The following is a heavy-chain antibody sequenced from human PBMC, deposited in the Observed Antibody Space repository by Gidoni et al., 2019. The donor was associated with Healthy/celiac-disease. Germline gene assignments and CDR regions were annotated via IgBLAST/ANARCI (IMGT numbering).Heavy chain of an antibody. Sequence: QVQLVQSGAEVQKPGSSVKVSCKPSGGTFSSYTISWVRQAPGQGLEWMGRIIPILGIANYAQKFQGRVTITADKSTSTAYMELSSLRSEDTAVYYCARDGAAVAQYYFDYWGQGTLVTVSA. V-gene: IGHV1-69*08. CDR2: IIPILGIA. J-gene: IGHJ4*02. CDR3: ARDGAAVAQYYFDY. D-gene: IGHD6-19*01. CDR1: GGTFSSYT.